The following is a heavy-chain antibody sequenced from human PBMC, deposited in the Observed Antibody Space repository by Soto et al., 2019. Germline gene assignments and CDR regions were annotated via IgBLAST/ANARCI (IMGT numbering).Heavy chain of an antibody. D-gene: IGHD3-3*01. CDR3: ARGGLDDFWSGYLYHFDS. V-gene: IGHV4-30-4*08. CDR2: IYLSGFT. J-gene: IGHJ4*02. Sequence: SETLSLTCTVSGGSITSSKHYWSWIRQHPGKGLEWIGYIYLSGFTYSNPSLKSRVTMSIDTSKNQFSLKLSSVTAADTAVYYCARGGLDDFWSGYLYHFDSWGLGTLFT. CDR1: GGSITSSKHY.